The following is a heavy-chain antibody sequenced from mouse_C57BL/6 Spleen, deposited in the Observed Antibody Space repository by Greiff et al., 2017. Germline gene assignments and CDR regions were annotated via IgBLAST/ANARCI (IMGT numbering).Heavy chain of an antibody. CDR3: AREGNNGYDDY. CDR2: IYPGDGDT. D-gene: IGHD2-2*01. Sequence: QVQLQQSGAELVKPGASVKISCKASGYAFSSYWMNWVKQRPGKGLEWIGQIYPGDGDTNYNGKFKGKATLTADKSSSTAYMQRSSLTSEDSAVYFCAREGNNGYDDYWGQGTTLTVSS. V-gene: IGHV1-80*01. J-gene: IGHJ2*01. CDR1: GYAFSSYW.